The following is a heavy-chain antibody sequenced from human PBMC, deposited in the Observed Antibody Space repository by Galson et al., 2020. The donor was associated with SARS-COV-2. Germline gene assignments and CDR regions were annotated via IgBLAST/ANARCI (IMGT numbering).Heavy chain of an antibody. J-gene: IGHJ6*02. CDR2: TRNKANSYTT. V-gene: IGHV3-72*01. D-gene: IGHD1-26*01. CDR3: AREVGATGVAYYYYYGMDV. Sequence: GESLKISCAASGFTFSDHYMDWVRQAPGKGLEWVGRTRNKANSYTTEYAASVKGRFTISRDDSKNSLYLQMNSLKTEDTAVYYCAREVGATGVAYYYYYGMDVWGQGTTVTVSS. CDR1: GFTFSDHY.